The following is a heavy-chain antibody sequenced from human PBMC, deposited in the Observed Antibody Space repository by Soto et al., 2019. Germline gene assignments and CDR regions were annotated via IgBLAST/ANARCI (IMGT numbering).Heavy chain of an antibody. CDR3: ARVDWSIAEAGDY. CDR2: ISTSSSTI. Sequence: EVHLVESGGGLVQPGGSLRLSCAASGFTFSSYSMNWVRQAPGKGLEWISYISTSSSTIYYADSVKGRFTISRDNAKNSLYLRMNSVRYEDTAVYYCARVDWSIAEAGDYWGQGTLVTVSS. D-gene: IGHD6-19*01. CDR1: GFTFSSYS. J-gene: IGHJ4*02. V-gene: IGHV3-48*02.